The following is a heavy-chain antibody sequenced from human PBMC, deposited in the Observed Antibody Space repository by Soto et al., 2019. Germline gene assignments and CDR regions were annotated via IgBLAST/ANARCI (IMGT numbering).Heavy chain of an antibody. CDR2: INAGNGNT. CDR3: AAGFGELYAFDI. D-gene: IGHD3-10*01. V-gene: IGHV1-3*01. CDR1: GYTFSSYT. J-gene: IGHJ3*02. Sequence: ASEKVSCKASGYTFSSYTMYWVRQAPGQRLEKMGWINAGNGNTKYSQKFQGRVTITRDTSASTAYMELSSLRSEDTAVYYCAAGFGELYAFDIWGQGTMVTVSS.